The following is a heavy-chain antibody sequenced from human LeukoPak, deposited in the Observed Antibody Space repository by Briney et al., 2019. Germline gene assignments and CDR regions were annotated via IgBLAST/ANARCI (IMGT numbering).Heavy chain of an antibody. Sequence: ASVKVSCKASGYTFTGYYMHWVRQAPGQGLEWMGWINPNSGGTNYAQKFQGRVTMTRDTSISTAYMELSRLRSDDTAVYYCARVPGYSSSWYVGAFDNWGQGTMVTVSS. CDR3: ARVPGYSSSWYVGAFDN. J-gene: IGHJ3*02. D-gene: IGHD6-13*01. V-gene: IGHV1-2*02. CDR1: GYTFTGYY. CDR2: INPNSGGT.